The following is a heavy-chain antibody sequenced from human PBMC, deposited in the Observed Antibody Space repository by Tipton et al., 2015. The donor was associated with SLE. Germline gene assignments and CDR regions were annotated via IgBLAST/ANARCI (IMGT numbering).Heavy chain of an antibody. D-gene: IGHD3-9*01. CDR1: GFTFSSYS. V-gene: IGHV3-21*03. CDR2: ISSSSSYI. J-gene: IGHJ4*02. Sequence: SLRLSCAASGFTFSSYSMNWVRQAPGKGLEWVSSISSSSSYIYYADSVKGRFTISRDNAKNSLYLQMNSLRAEDTAVHYCARDPHPLTGYYPDFDYWGQGTLVTVSS. CDR3: ARDPHPLTGYYPDFDY.